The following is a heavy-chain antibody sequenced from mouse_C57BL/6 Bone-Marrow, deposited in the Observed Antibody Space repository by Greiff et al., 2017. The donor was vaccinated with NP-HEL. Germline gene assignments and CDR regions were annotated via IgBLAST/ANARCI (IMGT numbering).Heavy chain of an antibody. Sequence: EVMLVESGGGLVKPGGSLKLSCAASGFTFSDYGMHWVRQAPEKGLEWVAYISSGSSTIYYADTVKGRFTISRDNAKNTLFLQMTSLRSEDTAMYYCARPYDYFYAMDYWGQGTSVTVSS. CDR1: GFTFSDYG. V-gene: IGHV5-17*01. CDR3: ARPYDYFYAMDY. D-gene: IGHD2-4*01. J-gene: IGHJ4*01. CDR2: ISSGSSTI.